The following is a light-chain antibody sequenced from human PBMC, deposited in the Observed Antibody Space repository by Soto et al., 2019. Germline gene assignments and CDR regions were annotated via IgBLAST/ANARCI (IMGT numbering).Light chain of an antibody. CDR1: QSISSW. V-gene: IGKV1-5*01. Sequence: DIPMTQSPSTLSSSVGDRVTITCRASQSISSWLAWYQQKPGKAPKLLIYDASSLESGVPSRFSGSGSGTELTLTISSLQTDDFANYYCQQYNSYSPLAFGGGTKVDI. CDR2: DAS. CDR3: QQYNSYSPLA. J-gene: IGKJ4*01.